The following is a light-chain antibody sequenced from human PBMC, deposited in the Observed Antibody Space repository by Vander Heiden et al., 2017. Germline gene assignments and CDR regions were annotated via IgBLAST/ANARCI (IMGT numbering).Light chain of an antibody. CDR1: SGDVGYYNY. CDR3: SSYTTSSTLGLI. Sequence: SVLTHPASVSGSPGQPITISCTGTSGDVGYYNYVSWYQHQPGMAPKLIIYEVSDRPSGVSNRFSGSKSGNTASLTISGLQAEDEAEYYCSSYTTSSTLGLIFGGGTKVTVL. CDR2: EVS. V-gene: IGLV2-14*01. J-gene: IGLJ2*01.